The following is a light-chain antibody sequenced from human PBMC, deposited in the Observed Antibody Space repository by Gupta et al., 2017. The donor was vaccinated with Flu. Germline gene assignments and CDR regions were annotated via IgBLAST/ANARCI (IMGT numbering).Light chain of an antibody. Sequence: DVQMTQPPSTLSASVGDRVTITCRASQGISTWLAWYQQKPGQAPKLLIYKTSTLETGVSSRFSGSGSGTEFTLTINSLQPDDFATYYCQNYNGYSTFGPGTKVDFK. J-gene: IGKJ3*01. CDR3: QNYNGYST. CDR2: KTS. CDR1: QGISTW. V-gene: IGKV1-5*03.